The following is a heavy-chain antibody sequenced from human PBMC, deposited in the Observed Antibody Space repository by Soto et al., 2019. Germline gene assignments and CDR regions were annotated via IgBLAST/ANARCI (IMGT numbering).Heavy chain of an antibody. Sequence: EVQLVESGGGLVQPGGSLRLSCAASGFTFSSYDMHWVRQATGKGLEWVSAIGTAGDPYYPGSVKGRFTISRDNSKNTLYLQMNSLRAEDTAVYYCAKDFRAAAGTGRGYWGQGTLVTVSS. J-gene: IGHJ4*02. CDR3: AKDFRAAAGTGRGY. V-gene: IGHV3-13*05. CDR2: IGTAGDP. D-gene: IGHD6-13*01. CDR1: GFTFSSYD.